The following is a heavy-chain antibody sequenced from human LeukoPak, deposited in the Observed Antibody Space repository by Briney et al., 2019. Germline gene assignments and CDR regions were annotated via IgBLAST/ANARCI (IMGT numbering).Heavy chain of an antibody. V-gene: IGHV4-34*01. J-gene: IGHJ5*02. CDR1: GGSFSDYY. Sequence: PSETLSLTCAVYGGSFSDYYWSWIRQPPGKGLEWIGEINHSGSTSYNPSLKSRVTISVDTSKNQFSLKLSSVTAADTAVYYCARFLVPAAQHGVFWFDPWGQGTLVTVSS. CDR3: ARFLVPAAQHGVFWFDP. CDR2: INHSGST. D-gene: IGHD2-2*01.